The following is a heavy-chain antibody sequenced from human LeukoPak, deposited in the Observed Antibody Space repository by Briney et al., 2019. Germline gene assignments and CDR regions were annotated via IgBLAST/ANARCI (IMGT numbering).Heavy chain of an antibody. D-gene: IGHD3-16*02. J-gene: IGHJ4*02. CDR2: ISSSSSYI. V-gene: IGHV3-21*01. Sequence: GGSLRLSCAASGFTFSSYSMNWVRQAPGKGLEWVSSISSSSSYIYYADSVKGRFTISRDNAKNSLYLQMNSLRAEDTAVYDCARAAAMITFGGVIVIPEPFDYWGQGTLVTVSS. CDR1: GFTFSSYS. CDR3: ARAAAMITFGGVIVIPEPFDY.